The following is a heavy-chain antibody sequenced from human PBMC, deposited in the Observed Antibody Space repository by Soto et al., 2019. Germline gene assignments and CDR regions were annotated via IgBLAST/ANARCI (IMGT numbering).Heavy chain of an antibody. J-gene: IGHJ5*02. CDR1: GGSVNGYY. Sequence: SETLSLTCAVYGGSVNGYYWKWIRQPPGKGLEWIGEINHTGGTDYNPYLKSRVTMSVDTSKNQFSLRLSSVTAADTAIYYCATRITVFGLLIPPFDPWGQGTQVTVSS. CDR3: ATRITVFGLLIPPFDP. D-gene: IGHD3-3*01. V-gene: IGHV4-34*01. CDR2: INHTGGT.